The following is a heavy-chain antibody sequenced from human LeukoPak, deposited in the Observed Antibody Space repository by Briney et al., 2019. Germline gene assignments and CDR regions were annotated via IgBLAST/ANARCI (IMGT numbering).Heavy chain of an antibody. Sequence: PSETLSLTCTVSGGSISSSSYYWGWIRQPPGKGLEWIGSIYYSGSTYYNPSLKSRVTISVDTSKNQFSLKLSSVTAADTAVYYCARGGRSSGYYGWGQGTLVTVSS. J-gene: IGHJ4*02. CDR1: GGSISSSSYY. V-gene: IGHV4-39*07. CDR2: IYYSGST. CDR3: ARGGRSSGYYG. D-gene: IGHD6-19*01.